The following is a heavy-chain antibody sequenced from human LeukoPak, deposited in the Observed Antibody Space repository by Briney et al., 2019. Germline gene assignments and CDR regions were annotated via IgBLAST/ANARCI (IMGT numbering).Heavy chain of an antibody. CDR3: ARMRDDNLDY. CDR1: GFTFSSHS. CDR2: ISSTSSYI. V-gene: IGHV3-21*01. D-gene: IGHD5-24*01. Sequence: GGSLRLSCAASGFTFSSHSINWVRQAPGKGLEWVSSISSTSSYIYYIDSGKGRFTISRDNAKNSLYLQMNSLRAEDTAVYYCARMRDDNLDYWGQGTLVTVSS. J-gene: IGHJ4*02.